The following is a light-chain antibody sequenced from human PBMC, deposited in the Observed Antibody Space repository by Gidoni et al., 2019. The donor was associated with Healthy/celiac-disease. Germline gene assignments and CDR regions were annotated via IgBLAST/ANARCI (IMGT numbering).Light chain of an antibody. CDR1: QSIISY. CDR3: QQSYSTPWT. J-gene: IGKJ1*01. Sequence: DIQMTQSPSSLSASVGDRVTITCRASQSIISYLNWYQQKPGKAPKLLIYAASSLQSGVPSRFSGSGSETDFTLTISSLQPEDFATYYCQQSYSTPWTSGQGTKVEIK. CDR2: AAS. V-gene: IGKV1-39*01.